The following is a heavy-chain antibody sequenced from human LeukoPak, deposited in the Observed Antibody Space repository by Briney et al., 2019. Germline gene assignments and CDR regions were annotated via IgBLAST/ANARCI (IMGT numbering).Heavy chain of an antibody. D-gene: IGHD3-9*01. J-gene: IGHJ4*02. V-gene: IGHV1-18*01. CDR2: ISAYNGNT. CDR3: AREDYDILTGYYVDY. CDR1: GYTFTSYG. Sequence: ASVKVSCKASGYTFTSYGISWVRQAPGQGLEWMGWISAYNGNTNYAQKLQGRVTMTTDTSTSTAYMELRSLRSDDTAVYYCAREDYDILTGYYVDYWGQGTLVTVSS.